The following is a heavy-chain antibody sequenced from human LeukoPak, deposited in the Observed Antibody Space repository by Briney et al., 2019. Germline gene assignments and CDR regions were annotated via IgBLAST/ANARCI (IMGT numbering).Heavy chain of an antibody. J-gene: IGHJ3*02. CDR3: TRPEQQLVEGAFDI. Sequence: GGSLRLSCAASGFTFSDYYMSWIRQAPGKGLEWVSYISSSSSYTNYADSVKGRFTISRDNAKNSLYLQMNSLKTEDTAVYYCTRPEQQLVEGAFDIWGQGTMVTVSS. D-gene: IGHD6-13*01. V-gene: IGHV3-11*03. CDR2: ISSSSSYT. CDR1: GFTFSDYY.